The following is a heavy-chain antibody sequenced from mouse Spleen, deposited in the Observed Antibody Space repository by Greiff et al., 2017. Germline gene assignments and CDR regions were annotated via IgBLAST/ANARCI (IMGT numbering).Heavy chain of an antibody. CDR1: GFTFSDYY. CDR2: ISDGGSYT. Sequence: EVQRVESGGGLVKPGGSLKLSCAASGFTFSDYYMYWVRQTPEKRLEWVATISDGGSYTYYPDSVKGRFTISRDNAKNNLYLQMSSLKSEDTAMYYCARGLYGSSYYAMDYWGQGTSVTVSS. D-gene: IGHD1-1*01. CDR3: ARGLYGSSYYAMDY. V-gene: IGHV5-4*02. J-gene: IGHJ4*01.